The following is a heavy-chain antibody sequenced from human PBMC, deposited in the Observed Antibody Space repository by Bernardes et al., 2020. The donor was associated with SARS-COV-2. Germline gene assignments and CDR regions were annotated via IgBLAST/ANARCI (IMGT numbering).Heavy chain of an antibody. CDR1: GYPFTGYY. Sequence: ASVKVSCKASGYPFTGYYIHWVRQAPGQGLEWKGWINPNSGGTNYAQNFQGRVTMTRDTSIGTAYMELSGLRFDDTAVYYCALPPTNYDRYAMDLWGQGTTVTVSS. V-gene: IGHV1-2*02. CDR2: INPNSGGT. CDR3: ALPPTNYDRYAMDL. D-gene: IGHD3-22*01. J-gene: IGHJ6*02.